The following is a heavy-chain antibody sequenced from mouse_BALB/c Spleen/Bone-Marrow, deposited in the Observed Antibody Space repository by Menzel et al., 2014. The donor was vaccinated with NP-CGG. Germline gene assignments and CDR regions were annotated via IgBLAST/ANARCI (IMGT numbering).Heavy chain of an antibody. J-gene: IGHJ1*01. CDR3: SRLRMITTYFDV. CDR1: GFTFSTYA. V-gene: IGHV5-9-3*01. Sequence: EVKLVESGGGLAKPGGSLQLSCAASGFTFSTYAMSWVRQTPEKRLEWVATISSSGSYTYYPDSVKGRFTISRDNAKNTLYLQMSSLRSEDTATFYCSRLRMITTYFDVWGAGTTVTVSS. CDR2: ISSSGSYT. D-gene: IGHD2-4*01.